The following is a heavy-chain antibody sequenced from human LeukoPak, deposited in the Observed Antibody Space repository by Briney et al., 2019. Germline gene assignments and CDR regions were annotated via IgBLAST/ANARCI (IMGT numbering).Heavy chain of an antibody. J-gene: IGHJ4*01. V-gene: IGHV1-8*01. CDR2: MNPNSGNT. CDR3: ARGRGSNYENYFDH. D-gene: IGHD3-16*01. CDR1: GYTFTSHD. Sequence: ASVKVSCKASGYTFTSHDINWVRQATGQGLEWMGWMNPNSGNTGYAQRFQGRVTMTKSTSLSTVYMELSSLRSEDTAVYYCARGRGSNYENYFDHWGHGTRVTVSS.